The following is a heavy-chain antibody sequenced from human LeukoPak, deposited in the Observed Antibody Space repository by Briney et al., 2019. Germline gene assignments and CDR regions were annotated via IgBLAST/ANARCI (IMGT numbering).Heavy chain of an antibody. CDR3: ARSGQWLAPIDY. J-gene: IGHJ4*02. D-gene: IGHD6-19*01. CDR2: IYYSGST. V-gene: IGHV4-59*01. CDR1: GGSISNYY. Sequence: SETLSLTCTVSGGSISNYYWSWIRQPPGKGLEWVGYIYYSGSTNYNPSLKSRVTISVDTSKNQFSVKLSSVTAADTAVYYCARSGQWLAPIDYWGQGTLVTVSS.